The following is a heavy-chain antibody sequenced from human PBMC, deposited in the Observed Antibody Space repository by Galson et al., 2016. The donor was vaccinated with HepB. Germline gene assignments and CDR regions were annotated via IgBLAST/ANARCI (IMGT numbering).Heavy chain of an antibody. CDR1: RYTFTVYY. Sequence: SVKVSCTTYRYTFTVYYMHWVRQAPGQGLEWMGWINPNSGDTNYAQKFQGWVTMTRDTSISTAYMELSRLRSDDTAVYYCARSSGYHNSRVTDAFDIWGQGTMVTVSS. D-gene: IGHD3-22*01. CDR3: ARSSGYHNSRVTDAFDI. J-gene: IGHJ3*02. V-gene: IGHV1-2*04. CDR2: INPNSGDT.